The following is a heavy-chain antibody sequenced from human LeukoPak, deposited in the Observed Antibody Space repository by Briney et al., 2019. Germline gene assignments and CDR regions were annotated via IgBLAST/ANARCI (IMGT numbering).Heavy chain of an antibody. CDR3: ARGGGAHFDC. J-gene: IGHJ4*02. Sequence: SETLTLTCTVSGGSMSSYYWSWIRQPPGKGLEWIADIFHTGSTNYHPSLKSRVTISVDTSTNQFSLKLRPVTAADTAVYYCARGGGAHFDCWGQGTLVTVSS. V-gene: IGHV4-59*01. CDR1: GGSMSSYY. D-gene: IGHD3-16*01. CDR2: IFHTGST.